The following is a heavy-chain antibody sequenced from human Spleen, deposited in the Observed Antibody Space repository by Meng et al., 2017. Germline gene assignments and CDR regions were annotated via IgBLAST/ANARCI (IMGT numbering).Heavy chain of an antibody. V-gene: IGHV1-69*04. Sequence: SVKVSCKASGGTFSSYAINWVRQAPGQGLEWMGRIIPILGIANYAQKFQGRVTITADKSTSTAYMELSSLRSEDTAVYYCARGLGYCSSTSCYGRYYYYGMDVWGQGTTVTVSS. CDR2: IIPILGIA. D-gene: IGHD2-2*01. CDR3: ARGLGYCSSTSCYGRYYYYGMDV. CDR1: GGTFSSYA. J-gene: IGHJ6*02.